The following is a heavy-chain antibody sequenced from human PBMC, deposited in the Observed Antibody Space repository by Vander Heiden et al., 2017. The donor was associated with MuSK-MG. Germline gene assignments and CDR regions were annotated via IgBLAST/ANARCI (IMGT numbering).Heavy chain of an antibody. CDR1: GFTFSNYA. J-gene: IGHJ4*02. CDR3: TRGKSAAAGASGY. D-gene: IGHD6-13*01. CDR2: ISYDGSTE. V-gene: IGHV3-30-3*01. Sequence: QVHVVASGGGVVQPGNSLRLSCAASGFTFSNYALHWLRQAPGPGPGWVALISYDGSTEYYSDSVQGRFTISRDNSKQTLYLQMNSLRDEDTAVYYCTRGKSAAAGASGYWGQGALVTVSS.